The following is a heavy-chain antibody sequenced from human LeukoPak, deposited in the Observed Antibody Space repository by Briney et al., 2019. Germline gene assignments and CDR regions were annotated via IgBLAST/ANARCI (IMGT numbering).Heavy chain of an antibody. CDR3: AKDIRYYGSGSYYIPDY. J-gene: IGHJ4*02. V-gene: IGHV3-9*01. CDR2: ISWNSGSI. D-gene: IGHD3-10*01. Sequence: PGGSLRLSYAASGFTFDDYAMHWVRQAPGKGLEWVSGISWNSGSIGYADSVMGRFTISRDNAKNSLYLQMNSLRAEDTALYYCAKDIRYYGSGSYYIPDYWGQGTLVTVSS. CDR1: GFTFDDYA.